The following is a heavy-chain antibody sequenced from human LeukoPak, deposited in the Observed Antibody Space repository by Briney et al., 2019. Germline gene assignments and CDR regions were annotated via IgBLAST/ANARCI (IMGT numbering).Heavy chain of an antibody. J-gene: IGHJ4*02. D-gene: IGHD3-9*01. CDR3: AKNLYYDILTTWVY. CDR2: VTNSGDIT. Sequence: PGGSLRLSCAASGFTFSSYAMSWVRQAPGKGLEWVSGVTNSGDITYYADSVKGRFTISRDNSKNTLYLQMNSLRADDTAVYYCAKNLYYDILTTWVYWGQGTLVTVSS. V-gene: IGHV3-23*05. CDR1: GFTFSSYA.